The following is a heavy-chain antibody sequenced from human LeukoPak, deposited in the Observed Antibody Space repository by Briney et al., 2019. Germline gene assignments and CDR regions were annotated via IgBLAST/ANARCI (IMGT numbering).Heavy chain of an antibody. D-gene: IGHD3-22*01. CDR2: ISSSSSTI. V-gene: IGHV3-48*01. Sequence: GGSLRLSCAASGFTFSSYSMNWVRQAPGKGLEWVSYISSSSSTIYYADSVKGRFTISRDNAKNSLYLQMNSLRAEDTAVYYCARALYYYDSSGYYYIDAFDIWGQGTMVTVSS. CDR3: ARALYYYDSSGYYYIDAFDI. J-gene: IGHJ3*02. CDR1: GFTFSSYS.